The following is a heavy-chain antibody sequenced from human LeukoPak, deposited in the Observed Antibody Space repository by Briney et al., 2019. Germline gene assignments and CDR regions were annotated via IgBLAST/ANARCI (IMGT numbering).Heavy chain of an antibody. CDR3: AREYRHQPD. CDR2: MNPNSGNT. Sequence: ASVKVSCKASGYTFTSYGISWVRQAPGQGLEWMGWMNPNSGNTGYAQKFQGRFTMTWDTSITTAYMELSSLRSEDTAVYYCAREYRHQPDWGQGTLVTVSS. CDR1: GYTFTSYG. J-gene: IGHJ4*02. V-gene: IGHV1-8*02. D-gene: IGHD5-12*01.